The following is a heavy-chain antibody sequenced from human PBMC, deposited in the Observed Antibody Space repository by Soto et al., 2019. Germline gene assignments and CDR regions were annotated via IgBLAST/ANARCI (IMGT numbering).Heavy chain of an antibody. Sequence: SETLSLTCAVYGGSFSGYYWSWIRQPPGKGLEWIGEINHSGSTNYNPSLKSRVTISVDTSKNQFSLKLSSVTAADTAVYYCARVKFRGQLNYFDYWGQGTLVTVSS. J-gene: IGHJ4*02. CDR1: GGSFSGYY. D-gene: IGHD3-10*01. CDR2: INHSGST. V-gene: IGHV4-34*01. CDR3: ARVKFRGQLNYFDY.